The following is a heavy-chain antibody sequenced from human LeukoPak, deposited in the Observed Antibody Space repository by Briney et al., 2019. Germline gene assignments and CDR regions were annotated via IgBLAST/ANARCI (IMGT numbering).Heavy chain of an antibody. CDR3: ATDAGHGFSF. Sequence: GGSLRLSCAASELTFSTAWMHWVRQAPGKGLVWVSRIYNDGSDTTYADSVAGRFTISRDNAKNTLYLQMNSLRAEDTAVYYCATDAGHGFSFWGQGTMVTVSS. CDR1: ELTFSTAW. CDR2: IYNDGSDT. D-gene: IGHD5-24*01. J-gene: IGHJ3*01. V-gene: IGHV3-74*01.